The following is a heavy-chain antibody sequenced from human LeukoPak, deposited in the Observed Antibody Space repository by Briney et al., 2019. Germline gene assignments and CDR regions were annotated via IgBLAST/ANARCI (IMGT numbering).Heavy chain of an antibody. D-gene: IGHD5-12*01. J-gene: IGHJ4*02. Sequence: HPGGSLRLSCAASGFTFSSYAMHWVRQAPGKGLEWVAVISYDGSNKYYADSVKGRFTISRDNSKNTLYLQMNSLRAEDTAVYYCARDERLEISPHSYFDYWGQGTLVTVSS. CDR1: GFTFSSYA. V-gene: IGHV3-30*04. CDR2: ISYDGSNK. CDR3: ARDERLEISPHSYFDY.